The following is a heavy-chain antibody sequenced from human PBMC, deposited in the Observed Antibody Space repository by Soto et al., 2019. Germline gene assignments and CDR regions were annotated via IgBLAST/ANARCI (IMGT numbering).Heavy chain of an antibody. D-gene: IGHD6-19*01. CDR1: GYTFTSYG. Sequence: QVQLVQSGAEVKKPGASVTVSCKASGYTFTSYGITWVRQAPGRGLEWMGWISAYNGNTNYAQKLQGRVTMTTDTSTSTADMELRSLRSDDTALYYCAKSGGWYSAIDYWGQGTLVTVSS. CDR3: AKSGGWYSAIDY. J-gene: IGHJ4*02. V-gene: IGHV1-18*01. CDR2: ISAYNGNT.